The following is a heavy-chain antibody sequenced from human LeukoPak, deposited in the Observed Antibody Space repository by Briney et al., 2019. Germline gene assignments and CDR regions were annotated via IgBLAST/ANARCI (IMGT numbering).Heavy chain of an antibody. V-gene: IGHV4-59*01. CDR3: ARDSSSYYYFDY. CDR1: GGSISSYY. J-gene: IGHJ4*02. D-gene: IGHD6-13*01. CDR2: IYYSGST. Sequence: PSETLSLTCTVSGGSISSYYWSWIRQPPGKGLEWIGYIYYSGSTYYNPSLKSRVTISVDTSKNQFSLKLSSVTAADTAVYYCARDSSSYYYFDYWGQGTLVTVSS.